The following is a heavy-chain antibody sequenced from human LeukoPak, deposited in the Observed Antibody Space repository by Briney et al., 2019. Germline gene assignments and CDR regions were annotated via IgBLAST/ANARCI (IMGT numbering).Heavy chain of an antibody. Sequence: PGGSLRLSCVASGFTFSIYWMSWVRQAPGKGLEWVGNIQPDGSEQYPVDSVKGRFTISRDNARNSLFLQMNSLRVEDTAVYYCASQSFARFDPWGQGTLVTVSS. CDR2: IQPDGSEQ. J-gene: IGHJ5*02. CDR1: GFTFSIYW. V-gene: IGHV3-7*01. CDR3: ASQSFARFDP. D-gene: IGHD3-16*01.